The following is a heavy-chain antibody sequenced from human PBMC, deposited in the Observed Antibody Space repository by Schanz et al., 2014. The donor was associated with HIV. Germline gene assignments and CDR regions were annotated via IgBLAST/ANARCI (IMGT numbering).Heavy chain of an antibody. CDR1: GFTFSLYG. J-gene: IGHJ6*02. D-gene: IGHD1-26*01. CDR3: ASGVRGHYYYYAMDV. Sequence: QVQLVESGGGVVQPGRSLRLSCAASGFTFSLYGMHWVRQAPGKGLEWVSFTSSDGTTYYADSVKGRFTISRDNAKNTLILQMNSLRAEDTAVYYCASGVRGHYYYYAMDVWGQGTTVTVSS. CDR2: TSSDGTT. V-gene: IGHV3-NL1*01.